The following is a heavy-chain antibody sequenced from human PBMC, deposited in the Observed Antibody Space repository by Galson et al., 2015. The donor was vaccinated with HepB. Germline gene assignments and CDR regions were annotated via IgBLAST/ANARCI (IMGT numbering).Heavy chain of an antibody. CDR3: ARGLIVATIAHLGAAGSCCPYYFDY. D-gene: IGHD5-12*01. Sequence: SVKVSCKASGGTFSSYAISWVRQAPGQGLEWMGGIIPIFGTANYAQKFQGRVTITADESTSTAYMELSSLRSEDTAVYYCARGLIVATIAHLGAAGSCCPYYFDYWGQGTLVTVSS. J-gene: IGHJ4*02. CDR2: IIPIFGTA. V-gene: IGHV1-69*13. CDR1: GGTFSSYA.